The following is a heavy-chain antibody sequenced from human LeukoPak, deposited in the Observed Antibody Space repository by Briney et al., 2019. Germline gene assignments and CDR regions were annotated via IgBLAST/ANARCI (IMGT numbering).Heavy chain of an antibody. J-gene: IGHJ4*02. CDR3: AKSYSYGYDY. Sequence: GGSLRLSCAASGFTFSSYGMHRVRQAPGKGLEWVAVIWYDGSNKYYADSVKGRFTISRYNSKNTLYLQMNSLRAEDTAVYYCAKSYSYGYDYWGQGTLVTVSS. V-gene: IGHV3-33*08. D-gene: IGHD5-18*01. CDR1: GFTFSSYG. CDR2: IWYDGSNK.